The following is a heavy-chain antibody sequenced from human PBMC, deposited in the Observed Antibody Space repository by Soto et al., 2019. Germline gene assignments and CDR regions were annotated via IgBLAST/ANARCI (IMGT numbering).Heavy chain of an antibody. V-gene: IGHV3-23*01. J-gene: IGHJ6*02. CDR3: ALHSTVDTATNGMDV. CDR1: GFTFSSYA. D-gene: IGHD5-18*01. Sequence: GGSLRLSCAASGFTFSSYAMSWVRQAPGKGLEWVSAISGSGGSTYYADSVKGRFTISRDNSKNTLYLQMNSLRAEDTAVYYCALHSTVDTATNGMDVWGQGTTVTVS. CDR2: ISGSGGST.